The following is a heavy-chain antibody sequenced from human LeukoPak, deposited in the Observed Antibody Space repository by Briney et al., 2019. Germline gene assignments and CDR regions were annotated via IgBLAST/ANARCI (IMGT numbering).Heavy chain of an antibody. D-gene: IGHD2-2*01. Sequence: AASVKVSCKASGGTFSSYAISWVRQAPGQGLEWMGGIIPIFGTANYAQKFQGRVTITTDESTSTAYMELSSLRSEDTAVYYCARVHSYCSSTSCLDYWGQGTLVTVSS. CDR1: GGTFSSYA. V-gene: IGHV1-69*05. J-gene: IGHJ4*02. CDR2: IIPIFGTA. CDR3: ARVHSYCSSTSCLDY.